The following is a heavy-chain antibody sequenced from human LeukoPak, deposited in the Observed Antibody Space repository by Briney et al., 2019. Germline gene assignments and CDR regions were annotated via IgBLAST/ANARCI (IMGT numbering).Heavy chain of an antibody. Sequence: PSETLSLTCAVYGRSFSGYYWSWIRQPPGKGLEWIGEINHSGSTNYNPSLKSRVTISVDTSKNQFSLKLSSVTAADTAVYYCARRNVYNWFGPWGQGTLVTVSS. CDR1: GRSFSGYY. V-gene: IGHV4-34*01. J-gene: IGHJ5*02. CDR3: ARRNVYNWFGP. CDR2: INHSGST.